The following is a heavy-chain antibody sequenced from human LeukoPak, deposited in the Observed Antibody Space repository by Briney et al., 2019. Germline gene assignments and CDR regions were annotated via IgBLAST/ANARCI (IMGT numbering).Heavy chain of an antibody. CDR2: ITSSSSTA. D-gene: IGHD1-1*01. V-gene: IGHV3-48*01. CDR3: AGEQKTN. Sequence: GGSLRLSCAASGFTFSSYSMNWVRQAPGKGLEWVSKITSSSSTAFYADSVKGRFTISRDNAKNSLYLQMNSLRAEDTAVYYCAGEQKTNWGQGTLVTVSS. CDR1: GFTFSSYS. J-gene: IGHJ4*02.